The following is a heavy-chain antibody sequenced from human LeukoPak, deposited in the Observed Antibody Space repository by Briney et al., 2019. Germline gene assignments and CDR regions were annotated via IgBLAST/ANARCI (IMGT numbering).Heavy chain of an antibody. Sequence: GGSLRLSCAASGFTFSDYSMNWVRQAPGKGLEWVSSISSSSSYIYYADSVKGRFTISRDNSQNTLYLQMNSLRAEDTAVYYCAKDWAGSDKRYYFDYWGQGTLVTVSS. CDR1: GFTFSDYS. CDR2: ISSSSSYI. J-gene: IGHJ4*02. V-gene: IGHV3-21*04. D-gene: IGHD5-24*01. CDR3: AKDWAGSDKRYYFDY.